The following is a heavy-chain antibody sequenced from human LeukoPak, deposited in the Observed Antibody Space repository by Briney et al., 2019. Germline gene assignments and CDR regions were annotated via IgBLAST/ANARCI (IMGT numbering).Heavy chain of an antibody. V-gene: IGHV4-61*02. CDR3: ARDLYGDYTSVSY. J-gene: IGHJ4*02. CDR2: IYTSGST. CDR1: GGSISSSSYY. Sequence: SETLSLTCTVSGGSISSSSYYWSWIRQPAGKGLEWIGRIYTSGSTNYNPSLKSRVTISVDTSKNQFSLKLSSVTAADTAVYYCARDLYGDYTSVSYWGQGTLVTVSS. D-gene: IGHD4-17*01.